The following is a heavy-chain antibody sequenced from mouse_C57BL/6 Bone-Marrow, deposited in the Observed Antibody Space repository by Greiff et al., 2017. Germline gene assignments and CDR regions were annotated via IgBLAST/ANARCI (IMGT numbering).Heavy chain of an antibody. V-gene: IGHV1-69*01. J-gene: IGHJ2*01. Sequence: QVQLQQPGAELVMPGASVKLSCKASGYTFTSYWMHWVKQRPGQGLEWIGEIDPSDSYTNYNQKFKGKSTLTVAKSSSTAYMQLSSLTSEDSAVYYCARGGTAVLGDWGQGATLTVSS. CDR1: GYTFTSYW. CDR3: ARGGTAVLGD. CDR2: IDPSDSYT. D-gene: IGHD1-1*02.